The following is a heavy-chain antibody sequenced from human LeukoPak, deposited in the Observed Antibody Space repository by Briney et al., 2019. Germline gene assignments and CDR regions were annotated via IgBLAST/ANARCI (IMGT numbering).Heavy chain of an antibody. J-gene: IGHJ4*02. V-gene: IGHV3-21*01. D-gene: IGHD2-15*01. CDR2: ISSSSSYI. Sequence: GGSLRLSCAASGFTFSTYVMSWVRQAPGKGLEWVSSISSSSSYIYYADSVKGRFTISRDNAKNSLYLQMNSLRAEDTAVYYCAILSIMGYCSGGSCYSDYWGQGTLVTVSS. CDR1: GFTFSTYV. CDR3: AILSIMGYCSGGSCYSDY.